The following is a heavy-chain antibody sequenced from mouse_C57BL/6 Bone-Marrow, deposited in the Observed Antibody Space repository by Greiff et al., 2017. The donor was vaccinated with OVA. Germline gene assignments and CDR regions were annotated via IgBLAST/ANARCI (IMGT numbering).Heavy chain of an antibody. Sequence: QVQLQQPGAELVKPGASVKLSCTASGYTITSYWMHWVKQRPEQGLEWIGMIHPNSGSTNYNEKFKSKATLTVDKSSSTSYMHRSSLTSEDSAVYCFAAVIARYWGQGTLVTVSA. CDR3: AAVIARY. CDR2: IHPNSGST. J-gene: IGHJ3*01. D-gene: IGHD3-3*01. CDR1: GYTITSYW. V-gene: IGHV1-64*01.